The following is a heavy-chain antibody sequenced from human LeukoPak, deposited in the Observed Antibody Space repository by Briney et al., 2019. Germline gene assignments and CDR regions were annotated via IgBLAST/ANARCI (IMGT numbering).Heavy chain of an antibody. V-gene: IGHV1-18*01. Sequence: ASVMVSCKATGYIFTSYVIGWVRQAPGQWLEWMGWSSAYNGNTNYAQKLQGRVTMTTDTSTSTAYMELRSLRSDDTAVYYCAFTRGYYYYYGMDVWGQGTTVTVSS. CDR3: AFTRGYYYYYGMDV. CDR1: GYIFTSYV. J-gene: IGHJ6*02. CDR2: SSAYNGNT.